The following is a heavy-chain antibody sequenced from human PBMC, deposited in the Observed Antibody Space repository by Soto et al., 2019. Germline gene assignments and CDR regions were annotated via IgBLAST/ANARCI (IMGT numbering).Heavy chain of an antibody. J-gene: IGHJ5*02. CDR3: VRDGSKSLRDWFDP. Sequence: SETLSLTCNVSGGSISKFYWAWIRKTAGNGLEWMGRVYATGTTDYNPSLRSRVAMSVDISKKTFSLRLRSVTGADSGVYYCVRDGSKSLRDWFDPWGQGILVTV. CDR2: VYATGTT. CDR1: GGSISKFY. V-gene: IGHV4-4*07.